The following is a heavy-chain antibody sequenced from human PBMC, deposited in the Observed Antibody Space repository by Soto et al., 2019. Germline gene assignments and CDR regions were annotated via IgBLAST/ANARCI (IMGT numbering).Heavy chain of an antibody. V-gene: IGHV1-69*06. Sequence: QVQLVQSGAEVKKPGSSVKVSCKASGGTFSSYAISWVRQAPGQGLEWMGGIIPIFGTANYAQKFQGRVTITADKSTSTAYMELSSLRSEDTAVYYCARDSNYWGGLSPNIDPSWFDPWGQGTLVTVSS. CDR1: GGTFSSYA. J-gene: IGHJ5*02. CDR2: IIPIFGTA. D-gene: IGHD2-21*01. CDR3: ARDSNYWGGLSPNIDPSWFDP.